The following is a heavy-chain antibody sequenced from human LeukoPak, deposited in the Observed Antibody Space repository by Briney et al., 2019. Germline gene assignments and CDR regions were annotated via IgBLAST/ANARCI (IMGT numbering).Heavy chain of an antibody. V-gene: IGHV3-15*01. CDR2: IKSKTDGGTT. J-gene: IGHJ5*02. Sequence: ETLSLTCAVSGYSSSSGYYWGWIRQPPGKGLEWVGRIKSKTDGGTTDYAAPVKGRFIISRDDSKNTLYLQMSSLKTEDTAVYYCTWIRSGNYYHWFDPWGQGTLVTVSS. D-gene: IGHD3-10*01. CDR1: GYSSSSGYY. CDR3: TWIRSGNYYHWFDP.